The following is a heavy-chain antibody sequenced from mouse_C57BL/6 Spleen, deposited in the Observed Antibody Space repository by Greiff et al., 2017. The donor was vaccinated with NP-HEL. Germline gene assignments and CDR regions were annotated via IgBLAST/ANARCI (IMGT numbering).Heavy chain of an antibody. CDR2: IYWDDDK. CDR3: ARRALNYCDFDY. Sequence: QVPLQESGPGILLSTTTLSLPCSFSGFSLSTSGMGVSWIRQPSGKGLEWLAHIYWDDDKRYNPSLKRRLTISKDTSRNQVFLKITSVDTADTATYYCARRALNYCDFDYWDQGTTLTVST. V-gene: IGHV8-12*01. D-gene: IGHD2-1*01. CDR1: GFSLSTSGMG. J-gene: IGHJ2*01.